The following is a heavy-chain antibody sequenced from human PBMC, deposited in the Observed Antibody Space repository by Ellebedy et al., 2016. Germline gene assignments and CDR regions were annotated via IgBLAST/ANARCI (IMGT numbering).Heavy chain of an antibody. CDR2: IHFSGST. D-gene: IGHD3-3*01. J-gene: IGHJ5*02. V-gene: IGHV4-39*01. CDR3: ATITYYNFWSGFSRIDP. CDR1: GGSISSSSYY. Sequence: SETLSLTCTVSGGSISSSSYYWGWIRQPPGEGLEWIGHIHFSGSTYYNPSLKSRVTIVVDTSKNMFSLNLTSVTAADTAVYYCATITYYNFWSGFSRIDPWGQGTLVTVSS.